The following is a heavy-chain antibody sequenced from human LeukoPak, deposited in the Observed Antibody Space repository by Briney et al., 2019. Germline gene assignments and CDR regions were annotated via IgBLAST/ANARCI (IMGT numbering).Heavy chain of an antibody. V-gene: IGHV3-7*01. Sequence: GGSLRLSCKASGLTITTYWMSWVRQAPGKGLEWVANIKPDGSNKNYVDSVKGRFTISSDNAEHSLYLQINSLRAEDTAVYYCVRGGFAPDYWGQGTLVTVSS. CDR1: GLTITTYW. J-gene: IGHJ4*02. D-gene: IGHD3-10*01. CDR2: IKPDGSNK. CDR3: VRGGFAPDY.